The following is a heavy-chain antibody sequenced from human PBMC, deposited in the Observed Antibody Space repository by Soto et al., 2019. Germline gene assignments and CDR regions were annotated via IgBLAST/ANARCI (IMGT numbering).Heavy chain of an antibody. Sequence: QVQLVQSGAGAKKPRASVKDSCKASGYTFTPYEINWVRQVPGRGNEWMGWMSPSSGNTGYVDQVRGRVTLASNTALMTACMELRSLRSDDRAVFWWARVVGPLFGEEGMDVWGQGNGVSVSS. CDR1: GYTFTPYE. D-gene: IGHD3-10*01. V-gene: IGHV1-8*01. CDR3: ARVVGPLFGEEGMDV. CDR2: MSPSSGNT. J-gene: IGHJ6*01.